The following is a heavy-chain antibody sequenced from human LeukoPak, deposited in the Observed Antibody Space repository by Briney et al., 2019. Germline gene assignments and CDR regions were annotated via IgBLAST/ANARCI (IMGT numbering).Heavy chain of an antibody. CDR1: GYTFTSYG. CDR3: ARVRYILTGYFGGSASYYFDY. CDR2: INPNSGGT. V-gene: IGHV1-2*02. J-gene: IGHJ4*02. D-gene: IGHD3-9*01. Sequence: ASVKVSCKASGYTFTSYGISWVRQAPGQGLEWMGWINPNSGGTNYAQKFQGRVTMTRDTSISTAYMELSRLRSDDTAVYYCARVRYILTGYFGGSASYYFDYWGQGTLVTVSS.